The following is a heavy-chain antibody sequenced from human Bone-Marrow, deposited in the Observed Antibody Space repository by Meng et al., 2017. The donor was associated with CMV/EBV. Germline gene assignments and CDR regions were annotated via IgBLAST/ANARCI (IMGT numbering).Heavy chain of an antibody. J-gene: IGHJ4*02. V-gene: IGHV4-34*01. D-gene: IGHD1-26*01. CDR2: INHSGST. Sequence: ETVSLTCAVYGGSFSGYYWSWIRQTPGKGLEWIGEINHSGSTNYNPSLKSRVTISVDTSKNQFSLKLSSVTAADTAVYYCARVVGATTALDYWGQGTLFTVSS. CDR1: GGSFSGYY. CDR3: ARVVGATTALDY.